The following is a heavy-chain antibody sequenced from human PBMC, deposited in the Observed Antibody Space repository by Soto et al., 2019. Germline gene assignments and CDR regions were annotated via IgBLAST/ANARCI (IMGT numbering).Heavy chain of an antibody. D-gene: IGHD3-3*01. Sequence: QLQLQESGPGLVKPSETLSLTCTFSGGSFSSSTHYWGWIRQPPGKGLEWIGSIYYRGTTYYNPSLESRVTISVDTSKNQFSLKLTFVTAADTAVYYCARHYGIFGVITQPFDYWGQGIMVTVSS. CDR3: ARHYGIFGVITQPFDY. CDR1: GGSFSSSTHY. CDR2: IYYRGTT. J-gene: IGHJ4*02. V-gene: IGHV4-39*01.